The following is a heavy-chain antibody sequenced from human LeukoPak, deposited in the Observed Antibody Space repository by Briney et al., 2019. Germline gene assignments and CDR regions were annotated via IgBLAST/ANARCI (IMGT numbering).Heavy chain of an antibody. CDR1: GFTFSDYY. CDR2: ISSSDSTI. Sequence: GSLRLSCAASGFTFSDYYMSWTRQAPGKGLEWISYISSSDSTIYYADSVKGRFTISRDNAKKSLYLQMNSLRADDTAVYFCARIREVIGKDWFDPWGQGTLVTVSS. J-gene: IGHJ5*02. CDR3: ARIREVIGKDWFDP. D-gene: IGHD2-21*01. V-gene: IGHV3-11*01.